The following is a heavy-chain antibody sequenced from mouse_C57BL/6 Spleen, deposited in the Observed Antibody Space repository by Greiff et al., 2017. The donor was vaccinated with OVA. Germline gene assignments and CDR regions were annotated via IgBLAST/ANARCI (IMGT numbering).Heavy chain of an antibody. CDR2: IRNKANGYTT. V-gene: IGHV7-3*01. Sequence: EVMLVESGGGLVQPGGSLSLSCAASGFTFTDYYMSWVRQPPGKALEWLGFIRNKANGYTTEYSASVKGRFTISRDNSHSILYLQMNALRAEDSATYYCARYRGDYDDGAWLAYWGQGTLVTVSA. D-gene: IGHD2-4*01. J-gene: IGHJ3*01. CDR1: GFTFTDYY. CDR3: ARYRGDYDDGAWLAY.